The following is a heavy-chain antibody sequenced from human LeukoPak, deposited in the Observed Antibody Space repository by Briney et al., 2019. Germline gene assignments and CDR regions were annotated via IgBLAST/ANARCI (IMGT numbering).Heavy chain of an antibody. Sequence: GRSLRLSCAASGFTFSSYAMHWVRQAPGKGLEWVAVISYDGSNKYYADSMKGRFTISRDNSKNTLYLQMNSLRAEDTAVYYCARDPQEALLWFGELLGRYYYYGMDVWGQGTTVTVSS. CDR3: ARDPQEALLWFGELLGRYYYYGMDV. D-gene: IGHD3-10*01. CDR1: GFTFSSYA. CDR2: ISYDGSNK. J-gene: IGHJ6*02. V-gene: IGHV3-30-3*01.